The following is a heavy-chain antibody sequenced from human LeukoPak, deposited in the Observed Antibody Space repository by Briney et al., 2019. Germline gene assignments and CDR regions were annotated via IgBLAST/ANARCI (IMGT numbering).Heavy chain of an antibody. CDR3: ARDSSGYYPLEYFQH. V-gene: IGHV3-33*08. CDR2: IWYDGSNK. D-gene: IGHD3-22*01. Sequence: PGGSLRLSCAASGFXFSSYGIHWVRQAPGKGLEWVAVIWYDGSNKYYADSVKGRFTISRNNSKNTLYLQMNSLRAEDTAVYYCARDSSGYYPLEYFQHWGQGTLVTVSS. CDR1: GFXFSSYG. J-gene: IGHJ1*01.